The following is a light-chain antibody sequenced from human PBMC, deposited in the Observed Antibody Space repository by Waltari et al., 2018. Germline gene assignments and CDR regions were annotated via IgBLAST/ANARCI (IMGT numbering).Light chain of an antibody. CDR1: YNVDVF. Sequence: DIQMTQSPSSLSTSVGDRVTISCRASYNVDVFLNWYQQKPGKAPKLPIYGASSLQSGVPSRFSGSGSGTDFTLTITSLQPEDSATYYCQQSHGFPFTFGQGTKLEIK. CDR2: GAS. CDR3: QQSHGFPFT. V-gene: IGKV1-39*01. J-gene: IGKJ2*01.